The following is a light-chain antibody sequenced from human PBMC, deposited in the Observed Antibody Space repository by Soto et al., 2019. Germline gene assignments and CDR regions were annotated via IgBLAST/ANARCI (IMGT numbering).Light chain of an antibody. CDR1: QSVSSSY. V-gene: IGKV3-20*01. CDR3: QQYGNSRGT. J-gene: IGKJ1*01. CDR2: NAS. Sequence: EIVLTQSPCTLSLSPGERATLSCRASQSVSSSYLAWYQQKPGQAPRLLIYNASSRATGIPDRFSGSGSGTDFTLTISRLEPEDFAVYYCQQYGNSRGTFGQGTKVDIK.